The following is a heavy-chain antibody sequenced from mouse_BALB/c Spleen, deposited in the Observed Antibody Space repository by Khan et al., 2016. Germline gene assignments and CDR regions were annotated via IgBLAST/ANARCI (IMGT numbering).Heavy chain of an antibody. D-gene: IGHD2-3*01. CDR1: GYSITSGYY. V-gene: IGHV3-6*02. CDR3: AVYDGYYGLFDY. J-gene: IGHJ2*01. CDR2: ISYDGSN. Sequence: VQLQQSGPGLVKPSQSLSLTCSVTGYSITSGYYWNWIRQFPGNKLEWMGYISYDGSNNYNPSLKNRFSITRDTSKNQFFLKLNSVTTEDTATYYCAVYDGYYGLFDYWGQGTTLTVSS.